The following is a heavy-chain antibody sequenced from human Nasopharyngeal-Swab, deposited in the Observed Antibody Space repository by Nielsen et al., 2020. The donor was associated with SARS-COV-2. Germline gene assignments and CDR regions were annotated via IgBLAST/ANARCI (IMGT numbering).Heavy chain of an antibody. D-gene: IGHD3-22*01. CDR2: ISRSGRT. CDR1: GGSFSGYY. CDR3: ARQGVPIRGWFKDYDRTAYEY. V-gene: IGHV4-34*01. J-gene: IGHJ4*02. Sequence: SETLSLTSAVYGGSFSGYYWSWIRQSPGKGLEWIGEISRSGRTNYNPSLNSRVTISLDTSKNQFSLKVTSVTAADTAVYYCARQGVPIRGWFKDYDRTAYEYWGQGTLVTVSS.